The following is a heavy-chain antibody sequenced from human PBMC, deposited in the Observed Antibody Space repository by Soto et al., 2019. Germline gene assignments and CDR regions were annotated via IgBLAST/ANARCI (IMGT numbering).Heavy chain of an antibody. CDR2: ISGSGGST. J-gene: IGHJ5*02. CDR1: GFTFSSYA. D-gene: IGHD3-10*01. CDR3: ARATGGKGILNWFDP. V-gene: IGHV3-23*01. Sequence: GGSLRLSCAASGFTFSSYAMSWVRQAPGKGLEWVSAISGSGGSTYYADSVKGRFTISRDNSKNTLYLQMNSLRAEDTAVYHCARATGGKGILNWFDPWGQGTLVTVSS.